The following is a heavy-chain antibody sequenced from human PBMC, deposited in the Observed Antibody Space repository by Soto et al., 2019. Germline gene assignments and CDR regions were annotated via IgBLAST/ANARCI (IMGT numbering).Heavy chain of an antibody. CDR1: GYTFSTYE. Sequence: ASVEVSCEASGYTFSTYEINWVRRAAGQGLEGMGRMNPDNGNTGYAQKFQDRVTMTRNTSISTAYMELSSLRSDDTAVYYCARGPRESGEWLLFDYWGQGPLITFSS. V-gene: IGHV1-8*01. CDR3: ARGPRESGEWLLFDY. CDR2: MNPDNGNT. J-gene: IGHJ4*02. D-gene: IGHD3-3*01.